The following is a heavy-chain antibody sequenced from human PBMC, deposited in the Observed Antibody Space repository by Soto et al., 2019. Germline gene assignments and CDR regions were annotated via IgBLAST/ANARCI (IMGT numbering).Heavy chain of an antibody. Sequence: EVQLVESGGDLVQPGGSLRLSCAASGFTFSNYWRHWVRQAPGKGLVWISRMNSDGSNTVYADAVKGRFTNSRDNVKNTLYLQMNSLSVENTAVYYFATRKGGVSNGLNTYWGQGTLVTVSS. D-gene: IGHD2-8*01. CDR1: GFTFSNYW. CDR3: ATRKGGVSNGLNTY. V-gene: IGHV3-74*01. CDR2: MNSDGSNT. J-gene: IGHJ4*02.